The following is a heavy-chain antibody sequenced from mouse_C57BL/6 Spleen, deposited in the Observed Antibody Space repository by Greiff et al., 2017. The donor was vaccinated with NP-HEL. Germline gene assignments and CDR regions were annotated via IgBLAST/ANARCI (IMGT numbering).Heavy chain of an antibody. J-gene: IGHJ4*01. Sequence: VQLQQSGPELVKPGASVKISCKASGYTFTDYYMNWVKQSHGKSLEWIGDINPNNGGTSYNQKFKGKATLTVDKSSSTAYMELRSLTSEDSAVYYCARGPDGGYYYAMDYWGQGTSVTVSS. V-gene: IGHV1-26*01. CDR3: ARGPDGGYYYAMDY. CDR2: INPNNGGT. CDR1: GYTFTDYY.